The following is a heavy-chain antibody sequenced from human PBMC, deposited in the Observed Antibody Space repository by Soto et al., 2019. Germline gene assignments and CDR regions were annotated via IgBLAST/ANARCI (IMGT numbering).Heavy chain of an antibody. J-gene: IGHJ6*02. D-gene: IGHD6-6*01. CDR2: ISSSSSYT. Sequence: PGGSLRLSCAASGFTFSDYYMSWIRQAPGKGLEWVSYISSSSSYTNYADSVKGRFTISRDNAKNSLYLQMNSLRAEDTAVYYCARVGRRSSSSDGEGLVFWYYYYGMDVWGQGTTVTVSS. V-gene: IGHV3-11*06. CDR3: ARVGRRSSSSDGEGLVFWYYYYGMDV. CDR1: GFTFSDYY.